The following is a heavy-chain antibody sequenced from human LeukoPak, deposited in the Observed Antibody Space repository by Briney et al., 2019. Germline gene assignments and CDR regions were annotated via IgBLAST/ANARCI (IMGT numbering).Heavy chain of an antibody. V-gene: IGHV4-34*01. J-gene: IGHJ6*02. CDR2: INHSGST. CDR1: GGSFSGYY. Sequence: SETLSLTCAVYGGSFSGYYWSWIRQPPGKGLEWIGEINHSGSTNYNPSLKSRVTISVDTSKNQFSLKLSSVTAADTAVYYCARDPVGYCSSTSCRDYYYGMDVWGQGTTVTGSS. D-gene: IGHD2-2*01. CDR3: ARDPVGYCSSTSCRDYYYGMDV.